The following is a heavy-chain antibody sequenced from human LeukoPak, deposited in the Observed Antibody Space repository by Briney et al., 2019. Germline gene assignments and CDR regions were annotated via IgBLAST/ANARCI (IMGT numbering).Heavy chain of an antibody. Sequence: SETLSLTCTVSGGSISSYYCSWIRQPPGKGLEWIGYIYYSGSTNYNPSLKSRVTISVDTSKNQFSLKLSSVTAADTAVYYCARHDPVVTRFDYWGQGTLVTVSS. D-gene: IGHD4-23*01. V-gene: IGHV4-59*08. CDR1: GGSISSYY. CDR3: ARHDPVVTRFDY. J-gene: IGHJ4*02. CDR2: IYYSGST.